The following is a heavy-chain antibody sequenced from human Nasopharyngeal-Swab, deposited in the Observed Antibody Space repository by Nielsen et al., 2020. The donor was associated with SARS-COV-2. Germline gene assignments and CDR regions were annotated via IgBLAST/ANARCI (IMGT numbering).Heavy chain of an antibody. D-gene: IGHD3-10*01. J-gene: IGHJ4*02. Sequence: ASVKVSCKASGYTFTSYYMHWVRQAPGQGLEWMGWISAYNGNTNYAQKLQGRVTMTTDTSTSTAYMELRSLRSDDTAVYYCARDQVRDKTNDYRGQGTLVTVSS. CDR3: ARDQVRDKTNDY. V-gene: IGHV1-18*04. CDR2: ISAYNGNT. CDR1: GYTFTSYY.